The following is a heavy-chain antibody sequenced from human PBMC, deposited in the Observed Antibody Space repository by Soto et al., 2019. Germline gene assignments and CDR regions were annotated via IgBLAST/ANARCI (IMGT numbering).Heavy chain of an antibody. CDR1: GGTFSSYA. CDR3: AREVECSSTSCPTGYYYGMDV. CDR2: IIPIFGTA. V-gene: IGHV1-69*01. J-gene: IGHJ6*02. Sequence: QVQLVQSGAEVKKPGSSVKVSCKASGGTFSSYAISWVRQAPGQGLEWMGGIIPIFGTANYAQKFQGRVTITAEESTSTAYMELSSLRSEDTAVYYCAREVECSSTSCPTGYYYGMDVWGQGTTVTVSS. D-gene: IGHD2-2*01.